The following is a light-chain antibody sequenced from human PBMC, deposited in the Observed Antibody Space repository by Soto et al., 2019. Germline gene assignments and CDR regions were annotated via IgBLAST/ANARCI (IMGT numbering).Light chain of an antibody. Sequence: DIVLTQSPATLSLSPGERATLSCRASQSVSSYLAWYQQKPGQAPRLLIYDASNRATGIPARFSGSGSGTDFTLTIRRLEPEDFAVYYCQQYGSSPWTFGQGTKVEIK. J-gene: IGKJ1*01. CDR1: QSVSSY. CDR3: QQYGSSPWT. V-gene: IGKV3-20*01. CDR2: DAS.